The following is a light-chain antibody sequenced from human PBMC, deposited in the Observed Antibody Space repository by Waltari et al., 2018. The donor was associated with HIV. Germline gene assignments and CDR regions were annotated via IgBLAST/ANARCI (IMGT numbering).Light chain of an antibody. CDR3: AAWDDSLNGGV. CDR2: GND. J-gene: IGLJ3*02. Sequence: QSVLTQPPSASGTPGPRVTISCSGSSSKIGGTPVTWYQHLPGTAPKLLIYGNDQRPSGVPDRFSASKSGTSASLAISGLQSEDEADYYCAAWDDSLNGGVYGGGTKLTVL. CDR1: SSKIGGTP. V-gene: IGLV1-44*01.